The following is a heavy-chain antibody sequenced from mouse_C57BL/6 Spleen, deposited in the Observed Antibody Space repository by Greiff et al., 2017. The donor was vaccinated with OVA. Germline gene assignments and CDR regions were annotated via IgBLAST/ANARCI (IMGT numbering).Heavy chain of an antibody. D-gene: IGHD1-1*01. CDR3: ASYYGSSLWFAY. J-gene: IGHJ3*01. Sequence: QVQLQQSGPGLVQPSQRLSITCTVSGFSLTRYGVHWVRQSPGKGLDWLGVLWSGGSTDYNAAFISRLSISKDNSKSQVFFKMNSLQAYDTAIYYCASYYGSSLWFAYWGQGTLVTVSA. CDR1: GFSLTRYG. V-gene: IGHV2-2*01. CDR2: LWSGGST.